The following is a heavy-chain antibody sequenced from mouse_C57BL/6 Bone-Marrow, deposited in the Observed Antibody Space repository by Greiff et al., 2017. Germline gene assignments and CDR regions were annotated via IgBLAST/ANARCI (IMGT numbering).Heavy chain of an antibody. CDR3: AREGLYFDGSSLYYFDY. V-gene: IGHV3-6*01. J-gene: IGHJ2*01. CDR1: GYSITSGYY. Sequence: EVKLMESGPGLVKPSQSLSLTCYVTGYSITSGYYWNWIRQFPGNQLEWMGYISYDGSHNYNPSLKNRISITRDTSKNQFFLKLNSVTTEDTATYYCAREGLYFDGSSLYYFDYWGQGTTLTVSS. D-gene: IGHD1-1*01. CDR2: ISYDGSH.